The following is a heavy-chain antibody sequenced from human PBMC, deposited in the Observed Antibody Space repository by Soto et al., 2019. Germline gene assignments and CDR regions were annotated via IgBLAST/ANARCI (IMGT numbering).Heavy chain of an antibody. CDR2: ISPNSGGT. CDR1: GYTFTGYY. J-gene: IGHJ4*02. D-gene: IGHD3-3*02. V-gene: IGHV1-2*02. Sequence: QVQLVQSGAEVKKSGASVKVSCKASGYTFTGYYIHWVRQAPGQGLEWMGEISPNSGGTKYAQKFQSRSLMTRNTSITTVYMDLSNLSPDDTAVYYGGKRRSGDVDIFYWGQGTLVTVYS. CDR3: GKRRSGDVDIFY.